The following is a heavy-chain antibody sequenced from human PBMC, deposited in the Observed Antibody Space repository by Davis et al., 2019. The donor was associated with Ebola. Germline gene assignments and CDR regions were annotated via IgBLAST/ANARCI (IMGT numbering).Heavy chain of an antibody. D-gene: IGHD6-13*01. CDR2: INPNSGGT. CDR1: GYTFTSYY. CDR3: ARVSRIEQQLVPFDY. V-gene: IGHV1-2*02. J-gene: IGHJ4*02. Sequence: ASVKVSCKASGYTFTSYYVHWVRQAPGQGLEWMGWINPNSGGTNYAQKFQGRVTMTRDTSISTAYMELSRLRSDDTAVYYCARVSRIEQQLVPFDYWGQGTLVTVSS.